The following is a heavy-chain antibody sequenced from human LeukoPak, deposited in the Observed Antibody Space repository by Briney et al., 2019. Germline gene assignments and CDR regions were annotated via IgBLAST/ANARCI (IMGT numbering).Heavy chain of an antibody. D-gene: IGHD2-21*02. Sequence: SVKVSCKASGGXFSSYAISWVRQAPGQGLEWMGGIIPIFGTANYAQKFQGRVTITADESTSTAYMELSSLRSEDTAVYYCAFGEYCGGDCYYDYWGQGTLVTVSS. J-gene: IGHJ4*02. CDR1: GGXFSSYA. V-gene: IGHV1-69*13. CDR3: AFGEYCGGDCYYDY. CDR2: IIPIFGTA.